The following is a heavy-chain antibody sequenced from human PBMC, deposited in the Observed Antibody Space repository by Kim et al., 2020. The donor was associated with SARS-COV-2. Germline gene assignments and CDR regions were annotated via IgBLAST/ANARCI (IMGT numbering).Heavy chain of an antibody. CDR3: AGLTRNYYDSSGYLDY. CDR1: GYSFTSYW. Sequence: GESLKISCKGSGYSFTSYWIGGVRQMPGKGLEWRGIIYPGDSDTRYSPSFQGQVTISTDKSINTDYLQWSSLKASDTAVYYCAGLTRNYYDSSGYLDYWGQGTLVTVSS. J-gene: IGHJ4*02. D-gene: IGHD3-22*01. V-gene: IGHV5-51*01. CDR2: IYPGDSDT.